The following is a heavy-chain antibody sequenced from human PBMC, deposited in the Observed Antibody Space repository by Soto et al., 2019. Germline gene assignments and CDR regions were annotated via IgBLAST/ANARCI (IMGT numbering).Heavy chain of an antibody. J-gene: IGHJ5*02. CDR1: GFTFSSYD. CDR3: ARGYCSGGSCRAYNWFDP. D-gene: IGHD2-15*01. V-gene: IGHV3-13*01. Sequence: GGSLRLSCAASGFTFSSYDMHWVRQATGKGLEWVSAIGTAGDTYYPGSVKGRFTISREKAKNYLYLQMNSLRAEDTAVYYCARGYCSGGSCRAYNWFDPWGQGTLVTVSS. CDR2: IGTAGDT.